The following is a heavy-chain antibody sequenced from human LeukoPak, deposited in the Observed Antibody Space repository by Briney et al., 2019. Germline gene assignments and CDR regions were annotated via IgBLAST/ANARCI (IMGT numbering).Heavy chain of an antibody. D-gene: IGHD3-10*01. J-gene: IGHJ4*02. Sequence: GGSLRLFCAVSGFTFSDYYMSGIRQAPGKALEWVAYISSSGNTIHYAHCVKGQFTISNDNDQNSLELQISSPRAQHTAVYHCTSGPRMVRGAMADYWGQGTLVTVSS. CDR1: GFTFSDYY. CDR3: TSGPRMVRGAMADY. V-gene: IGHV3-11*01. CDR2: ISSSGNTI.